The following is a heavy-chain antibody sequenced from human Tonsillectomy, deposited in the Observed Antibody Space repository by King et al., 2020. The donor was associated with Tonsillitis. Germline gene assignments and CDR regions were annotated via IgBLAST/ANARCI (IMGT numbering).Heavy chain of an antibody. CDR1: GYTFTGYY. CDR2: INPNSGGT. D-gene: IGHD6-19*01. CDR3: ARAMDRQWLVGKWFDP. Sequence: VQLVESGAEVKKPGASVKVSCKASGYTFTGYYMHWVRQAPGQGLEWMGWINPNSGGTNYAQKFQGRVTMTRDTSISTAYKELSRLRSDDTAVYYCARAMDRQWLVGKWFDPWGQGTLVTVSS. V-gene: IGHV1-2*02. J-gene: IGHJ5*02.